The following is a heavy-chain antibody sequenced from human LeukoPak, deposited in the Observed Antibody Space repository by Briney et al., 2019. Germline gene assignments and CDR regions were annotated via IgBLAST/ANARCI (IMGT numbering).Heavy chain of an antibody. CDR3: AKWLWGLYYFDY. J-gene: IGHJ4*02. Sequence: SETLSLTCTVSGGSISSSSYYWGWIRQPPGKGLEWIGSIYYSGSTYYNPSLKSRVTISVDTSKNQFSLKLSSVTAADTAVYYCAKWLWGLYYFDYWGQGTLVTVSS. V-gene: IGHV4-39*01. CDR1: GGSISSSSYY. D-gene: IGHD5-18*01. CDR2: IYYSGST.